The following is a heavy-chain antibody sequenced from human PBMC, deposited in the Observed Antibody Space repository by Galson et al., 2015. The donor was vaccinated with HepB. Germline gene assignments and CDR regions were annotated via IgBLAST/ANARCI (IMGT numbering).Heavy chain of an antibody. CDR2: ISSTSDYI. J-gene: IGHJ4*02. CDR3: AREAFDY. Sequence: SLRLSCAVSGFAFSSESMNWVRQAPGRGLEWVSSISSTSDYIYYADSLKGRFTISRDNAKKSLFLQMNSLRAEDTAVYYCAREAFDYWGQGTLVTVSS. CDR1: GFAFSSES. V-gene: IGHV3-21*01.